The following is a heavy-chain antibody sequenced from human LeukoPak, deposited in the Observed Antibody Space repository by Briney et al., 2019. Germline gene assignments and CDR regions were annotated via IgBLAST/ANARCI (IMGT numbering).Heavy chain of an antibody. CDR3: ARGRDDYVWGSYRYTHDY. J-gene: IGHJ4*02. D-gene: IGHD3-16*02. CDR1: GGSFSGYY. CDR2: INHSGST. V-gene: IGHV4-34*01. Sequence: SETLSLTCAVYGGSFSGYYWCWIRQPPGKGLEWIGEINHSGSTNYNPSLKSRVTISVDTSKNQFSLNLSSVTAADTAVYYCARGRDDYVWGSYRYTHDYWGQGTLVTVSS.